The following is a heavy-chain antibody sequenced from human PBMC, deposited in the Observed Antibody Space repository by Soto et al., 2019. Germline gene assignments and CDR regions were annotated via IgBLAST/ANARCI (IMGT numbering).Heavy chain of an antibody. CDR3: ASSYSGYLDN. J-gene: IGHJ4*02. Sequence: QVQLQESGPGLVKPSQTLSLSCSVSGGSMSSGAYYWNWIRQHPGKGLEWIAYIYHTGNTYYNPSLRSRTTISVDTSENQFSLKLTSETDADTAVYYCASSYSGYLDNWGQGTLVTVSS. CDR2: IYHTGNT. V-gene: IGHV4-31*03. CDR1: GGSMSSGAYY. D-gene: IGHD3-22*01.